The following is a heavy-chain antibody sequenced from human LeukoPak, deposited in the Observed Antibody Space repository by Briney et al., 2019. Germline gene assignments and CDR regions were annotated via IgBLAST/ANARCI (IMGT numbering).Heavy chain of an antibody. CDR3: ARVGNDYVWGSKEFDP. V-gene: IGHV3-66*01. CDR1: GFTVSSNY. Sequence: GGSLRLSCAASGFTVSSNYMSWVRRAPGKGLERVSVIYSGGSTYYADSVKGRFTISRDNSKNTLCLQMNSLRAEDTAVYYCARVGNDYVWGSKEFDPWGQGTLVTVSS. D-gene: IGHD3-16*01. CDR2: IYSGGST. J-gene: IGHJ5*02.